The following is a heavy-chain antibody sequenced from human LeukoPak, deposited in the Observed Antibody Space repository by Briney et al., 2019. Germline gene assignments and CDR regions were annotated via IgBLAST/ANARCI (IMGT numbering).Heavy chain of an antibody. Sequence: SETLSLTCTVSGGSINNYYWSWLRQPPGEGLEWIGYIYYRGSTNYNPSLKSRVTFSVDTSKNQFSLKLNSVTAADTAVYYCARGGDYGDLRYFDYWGQGTLVTVSS. J-gene: IGHJ4*02. CDR3: ARGGDYGDLRYFDY. CDR2: IYYRGST. CDR1: GGSINNYY. V-gene: IGHV4-59*01. D-gene: IGHD4-17*01.